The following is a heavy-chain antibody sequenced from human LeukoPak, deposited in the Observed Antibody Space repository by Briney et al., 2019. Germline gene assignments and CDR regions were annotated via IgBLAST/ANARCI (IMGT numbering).Heavy chain of an antibody. J-gene: IGHJ4*02. V-gene: IGHV4-39*07. Sequence: SETLSLTCTVSGGSISSSSYYWGWIRRPPGKGLEWIGSIYHSGSTYYNPSLKSRVTISVDTSKNQFSLKLSSVTAADTAVYYCARGAFIQRFDYWGQGTLVTVSS. CDR3: ARGAFIQRFDY. CDR2: IYHSGST. CDR1: GGSISSSSYY. D-gene: IGHD3-16*01.